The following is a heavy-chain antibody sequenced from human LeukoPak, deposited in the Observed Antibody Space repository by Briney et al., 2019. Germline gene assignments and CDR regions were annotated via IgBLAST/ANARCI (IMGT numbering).Heavy chain of an antibody. D-gene: IGHD3-10*01. V-gene: IGHV3-23*01. CDR1: GFNFNTYS. CDR2: INDDTP. Sequence: GGSLRLSCTTSGFNFNTYSMSWVRQSPGKGLEWVSAINDDTPYYADSVKGRFTVSRDKSKDTLYLQLNSLRAEDTAIYYCAKDWWFGELLSDYWGQGTLVTVSS. J-gene: IGHJ4*02. CDR3: AKDWWFGELLSDY.